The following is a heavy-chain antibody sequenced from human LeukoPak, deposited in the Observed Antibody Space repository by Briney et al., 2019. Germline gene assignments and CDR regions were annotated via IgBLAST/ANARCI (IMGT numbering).Heavy chain of an antibody. V-gene: IGHV2-5*02. CDR2: IYWDDDK. D-gene: IGHD3-3*01. Sequence: ESGPTLVKPTQTLTLTCTFPGFSLSTSGVGVGWIRQPPGKALEWLALIYWDDDKRYSPSLKSRLTITKDTSKNQVVLTMTNMDPVDTATYYCAHVRTIFGVVTPLGADYWGQGTLVTVSS. J-gene: IGHJ4*02. CDR3: AHVRTIFGVVTPLGADY. CDR1: GFSLSTSGVG.